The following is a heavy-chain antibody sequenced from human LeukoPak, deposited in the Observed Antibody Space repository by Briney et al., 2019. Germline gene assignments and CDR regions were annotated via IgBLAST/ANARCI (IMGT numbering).Heavy chain of an antibody. D-gene: IGHD3-22*01. J-gene: IGHJ4*02. CDR2: INHSGST. CDR3: ARGRSSGYYRPLDY. CDR1: GGSISSYY. V-gene: IGHV4-34*01. Sequence: SETLSLTCTVSGGSISSYYWSWIRQPAGKGLEWIGEINHSGSTNYNPSLKSRVTISVDTSKNQFSLKLSSVTAADTAVYYCARGRSSGYYRPLDYWGQGTLVTVSS.